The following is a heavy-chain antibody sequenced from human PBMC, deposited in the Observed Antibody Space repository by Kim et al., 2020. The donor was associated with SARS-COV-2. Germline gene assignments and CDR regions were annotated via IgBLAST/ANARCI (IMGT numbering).Heavy chain of an antibody. D-gene: IGHD3-3*01. CDR2: ISYDGSNK. CDR1: GFTFSSYG. J-gene: IGHJ6*02. V-gene: IGHV3-30*18. Sequence: GGSLRLSCAASGFTFSSYGMHWVRQAPGKGLEWVAVISYDGSNKYYADSVKGRFTIARDNSKNTLYLQMNSLRAEDTAVYYCAKVRGGGDTIFGVVIGVQMDVWGQGTTGTVS. CDR3: AKVRGGGDTIFGVVIGVQMDV.